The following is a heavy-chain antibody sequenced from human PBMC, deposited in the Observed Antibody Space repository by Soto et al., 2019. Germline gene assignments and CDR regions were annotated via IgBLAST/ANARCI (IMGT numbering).Heavy chain of an antibody. Sequence: QVVLQESGPGLVKPSETLSLTCSVSGRSITSYYWSWVRQPPGKGLEWIGYIYDNGITCQNPSLKSRVTMSAHTSKNQFSLRLTSVTGTDTAVYYCARTYDSNGYASDFDSWGQGSLVTVTS. J-gene: IGHJ4*02. CDR3: ARTYDSNGYASDFDS. D-gene: IGHD3-22*01. CDR2: IYDNGIT. CDR1: GRSITSYY. V-gene: IGHV4-59*12.